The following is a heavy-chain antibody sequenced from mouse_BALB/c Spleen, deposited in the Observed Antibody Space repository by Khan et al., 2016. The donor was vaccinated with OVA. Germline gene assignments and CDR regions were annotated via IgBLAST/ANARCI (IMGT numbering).Heavy chain of an antibody. V-gene: IGHV9-3-1*01. J-gene: IGHJ4*01. D-gene: IGHD1-1*01. Sequence: QIQLVQSGPELKKPGETVKISCKASGYTFTNYGMKWVKQAPGKGLKWMGWIYTYTGEPTYADDFKGRFAFSLESSASTAYLQINNLTNEDTATYFCARGSSRAMDYWGQGTSVTVSS. CDR3: ARGSSRAMDY. CDR1: GYTFTNYG. CDR2: IYTYTGEP.